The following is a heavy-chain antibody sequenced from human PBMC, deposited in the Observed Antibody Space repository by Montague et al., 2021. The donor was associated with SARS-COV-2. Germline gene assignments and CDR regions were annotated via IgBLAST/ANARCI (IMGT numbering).Heavy chain of an antibody. CDR3: SRGSSGYYTPRPFDY. Sequence: CAISGDSVSSNSAAWNWIRQSPSRGLEWLGRTYYRSKWYNDYAVSVKSRITINPDTSKNQFSLQLNSVTPEYTAVYYCSRGSSGYYTPRPFDYWGQGTLVTVSS. CDR2: TYYRSKWYN. CDR1: GDSVSSNSAA. J-gene: IGHJ4*02. D-gene: IGHD3-22*01. V-gene: IGHV6-1*01.